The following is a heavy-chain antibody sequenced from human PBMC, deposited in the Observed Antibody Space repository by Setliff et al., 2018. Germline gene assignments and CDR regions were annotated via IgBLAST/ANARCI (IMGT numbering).Heavy chain of an antibody. CDR1: GYTFTRYY. V-gene: IGHV1-2*02. J-gene: IGHJ5*02. CDR3: VKPSTSWYWFET. D-gene: IGHD2-2*01. Sequence: ASVKVSCKTSGYTFTRYYIHSVRQAPGQGLEWVGWINPHTGSKEFAPRFLGRVTLTTDTSIDTAFMELSRLSSDDTAVYFCVKPSTSWYWFETWGQGTLVTVSS. CDR2: INPHTGSK.